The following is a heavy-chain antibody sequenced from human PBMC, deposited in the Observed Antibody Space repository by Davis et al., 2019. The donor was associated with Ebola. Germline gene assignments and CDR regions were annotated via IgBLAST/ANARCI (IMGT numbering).Heavy chain of an antibody. CDR2: INHSGST. D-gene: IGHD3-3*01. Sequence: MPGGSLRLSCAVYGGSFSGYYWSWIRQPPGKGMEWIGEINHSGSTNYNPSLKSRVTISVDKSKNQFSLKLSSVTAADTAVYYCARHEGRITIFGVVSHWFDPWGQGTLVTVSS. CDR1: GGSFSGYY. J-gene: IGHJ5*02. V-gene: IGHV4-34*01. CDR3: ARHEGRITIFGVVSHWFDP.